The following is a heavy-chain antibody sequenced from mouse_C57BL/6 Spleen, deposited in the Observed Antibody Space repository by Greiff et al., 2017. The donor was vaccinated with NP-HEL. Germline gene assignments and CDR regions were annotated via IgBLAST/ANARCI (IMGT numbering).Heavy chain of an antibody. D-gene: IGHD2-1*01. V-gene: IGHV1-54*01. Sequence: QVQLQQSGAELVRPGTSVKVSCKASGYAFTNYLIEWVKQRPGQGLEWIGVINPGSGGTNYNEKFKGKATLTADKSSSTAYMQLSSLTSEDSAVYFCARRYGNYEGDYAMDYWGQGTSVTVSS. CDR3: ARRYGNYEGDYAMDY. CDR1: GYAFTNYL. J-gene: IGHJ4*01. CDR2: INPGSGGT.